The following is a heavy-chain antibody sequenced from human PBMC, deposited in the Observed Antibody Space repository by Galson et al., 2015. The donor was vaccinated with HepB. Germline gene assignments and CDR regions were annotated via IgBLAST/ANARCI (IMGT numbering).Heavy chain of an antibody. CDR1: GFTFSSYG. CDR3: AKDRTSVSSGYKDY. V-gene: IGHV3-30*18. D-gene: IGHD3-22*01. Sequence: SLRLSCAASGFTFSSYGMHWVRQAPGKGLEWVAVISYDGSNKYYADSVKGRFTISRDNSKNTLYLQMNSLRAEDTAVYYCAKDRTSVSSGYKDYWGQGTLVTVSS. CDR2: ISYDGSNK. J-gene: IGHJ4*02.